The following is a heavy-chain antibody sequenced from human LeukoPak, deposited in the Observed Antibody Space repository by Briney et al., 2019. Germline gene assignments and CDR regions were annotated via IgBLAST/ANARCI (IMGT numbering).Heavy chain of an antibody. V-gene: IGHV4-4*07. J-gene: IGHJ6*02. Sequence: SETLSLTCTVSGGSISSYYWSWIRQPAGKGLEWIGRIYTSGSTNYNPSLKSRVTMSVDTSKNQFSLKLSSVTAADTAVYYCARDKITMVRGVIITGYYYYGMDVWGQGTTVTVSS. CDR2: IYTSGST. D-gene: IGHD3-10*01. CDR1: GGSISSYY. CDR3: ARDKITMVRGVIITGYYYYGMDV.